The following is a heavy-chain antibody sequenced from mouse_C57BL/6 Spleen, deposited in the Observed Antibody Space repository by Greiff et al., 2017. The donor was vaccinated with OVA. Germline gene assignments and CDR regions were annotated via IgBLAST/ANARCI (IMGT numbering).Heavy chain of an antibody. CDR3: ARGSWDVGFAY. J-gene: IGHJ3*01. V-gene: IGHV3-6*01. CDR2: ISYDGSN. Sequence: EVQRVESGPGLVKPSQSLSLTCSVTGYSITSGYYWNWIRQFPGNKLEWMGYISYDGSNNYNPSLKNRISITRDTSKNQFFLKLNSVTTEDTATYYCARGSWDVGFAYWGQGTLVTVSA. CDR1: GYSITSGYY. D-gene: IGHD4-1*01.